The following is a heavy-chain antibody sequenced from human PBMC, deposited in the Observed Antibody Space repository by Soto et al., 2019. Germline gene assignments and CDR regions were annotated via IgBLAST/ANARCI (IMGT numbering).Heavy chain of an antibody. CDR2: ISSSGTYT. J-gene: IGHJ4*02. CDR1: GFTFSDSY. D-gene: IGHD4-17*01. CDR3: ARDFRPPYGVRYFDY. Sequence: GSLRLSCAAYGFTFSDSYMTWIRQAPGKGLEWVSLISSSGTYTNYADSVKGRFIIFRDNAKNSLYLQMNSLRAEDTAVYYCARDFRPPYGVRYFDYWGQGTLVTVSS. V-gene: IGHV3-11*05.